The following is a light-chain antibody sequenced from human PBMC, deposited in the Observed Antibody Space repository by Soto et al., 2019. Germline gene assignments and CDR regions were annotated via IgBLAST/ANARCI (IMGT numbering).Light chain of an antibody. V-gene: IGKV1-27*01. CDR1: QGISNY. CDR3: QRYNSVPPVT. CDR2: AAS. Sequence: DIQTTQSPSSLSASVGDRVTITCRASQGISNYLAWYQQQPGKPPKLLMYAASTLQSGVPSRFSGSGSGTDFTLTISSLQPEDVATYYCQRYNSVPPVTFGPGTKVNL. J-gene: IGKJ3*01.